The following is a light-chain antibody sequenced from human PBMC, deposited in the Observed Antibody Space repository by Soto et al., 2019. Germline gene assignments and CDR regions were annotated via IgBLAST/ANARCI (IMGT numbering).Light chain of an antibody. CDR3: QQRSSSIT. CDR1: QSVNSY. Sequence: ERVLLQVPAAPLKKQGERATLSCRASQSVNSYVAWYQQKPGQAPRLLIYDASNRATGIPARFSGSGSGTDFTLTISGLEPEDFVVYYCQQRSSSITFGQGTRLEIK. V-gene: IGKV3-11*01. CDR2: DAS. J-gene: IGKJ5*01.